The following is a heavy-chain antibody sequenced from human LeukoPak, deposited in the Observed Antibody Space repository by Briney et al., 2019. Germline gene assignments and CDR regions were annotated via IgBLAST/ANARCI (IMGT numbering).Heavy chain of an antibody. J-gene: IGHJ4*02. CDR2: INPSGGST. D-gene: IGHD5-24*01. Sequence: GASVKVSCKASGYTFTSYYIHWVRQAPGQGLEWMGIINPSGGSTSYAQKFQGRVTMTRDTSTSTVYMELSSLRSEDTAVYYCARGWGRDGYNYDYFDYWGQGTLVTVSS. CDR1: GYTFTSYY. CDR3: ARGWGRDGYNYDYFDY. V-gene: IGHV1-46*01.